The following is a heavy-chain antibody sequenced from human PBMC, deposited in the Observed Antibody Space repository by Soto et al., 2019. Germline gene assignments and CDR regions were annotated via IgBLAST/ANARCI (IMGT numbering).Heavy chain of an antibody. CDR3: ARAWYNWNDGSDAFDI. CDR2: INPNSGGT. J-gene: IGHJ3*02. CDR1: GYTFTGYY. Sequence: ASVKVSCKASGYTFTGYYMHWVRQAPGQGLEWMGWINPNSGGTNYAQKFQGWVTMTRDTSISTAYMELSRLRSDDTAVYYCARAWYNWNDGSDAFDIWGQGTMVTVSS. V-gene: IGHV1-2*04. D-gene: IGHD1-1*01.